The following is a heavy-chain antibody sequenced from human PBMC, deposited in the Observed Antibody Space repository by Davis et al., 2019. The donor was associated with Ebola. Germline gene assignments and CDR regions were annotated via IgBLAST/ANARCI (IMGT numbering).Heavy chain of an antibody. CDR1: GYTFTTFG. Sequence: ASVKVSCKASGYTFTTFGISWVRQAPGQGLEWMGGMNPYSGNTNYAQKLQGRVTVTTDTSTSTAYMELRSLRSEDTAVYYCAREGCSGGSCYSLGYYYYYGMDVWGQGTTVTVSS. V-gene: IGHV1-18*01. D-gene: IGHD2-15*01. CDR3: AREGCSGGSCYSLGYYYYYGMDV. J-gene: IGHJ6*02. CDR2: MNPYSGNT.